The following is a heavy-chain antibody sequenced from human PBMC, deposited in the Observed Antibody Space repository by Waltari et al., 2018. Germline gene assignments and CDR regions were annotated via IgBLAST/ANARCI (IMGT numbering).Heavy chain of an antibody. CDR2: IYHSGST. J-gene: IGHJ4*02. CDR3: ARTVTTSSGPFDY. V-gene: IGHV4-38-2*01. D-gene: IGHD4-17*01. Sequence: QVQLQESGPGLVKPSETLSLTCAVSGYSISSGYYWGWIRQPPGKGLEWIGSIYHSGSTYGPPSLNSRVTISVDTSKNLFSLKRSSVTAADTAVYYCARTVTTSSGPFDYWGQGTLVTVSS. CDR1: GYSISSGYY.